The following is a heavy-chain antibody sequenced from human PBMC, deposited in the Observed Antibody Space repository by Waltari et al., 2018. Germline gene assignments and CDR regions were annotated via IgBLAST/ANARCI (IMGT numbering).Heavy chain of an antibody. CDR3: VRDRGLRTFFDH. V-gene: IGHV4-39*07. CDR1: GGSISRSVYY. J-gene: IGHJ4*02. CDR2: IYYDGTA. D-gene: IGHD4-17*01. Sequence: QVQLQESGPGLVKPSETLSLPCSVPGGSISRSVYYWGWIRQPPGKGLEYIGSIYYDGTAFYNPSLKTPVTISVDTSYNQFSLKMKSVTAADTAMYFCVRDRGLRTFFDHWGQGTLVTVSS.